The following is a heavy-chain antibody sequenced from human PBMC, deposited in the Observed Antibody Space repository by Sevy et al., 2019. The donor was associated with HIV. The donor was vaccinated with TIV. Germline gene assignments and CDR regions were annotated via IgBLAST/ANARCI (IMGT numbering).Heavy chain of an antibody. Sequence: GGSLRLSCAASGFTFSNAWMTWVRQAPGMGLEWVGRIKSKTEGGTTDYAAPVKGRFTISRDDSRNTVYLQMNSLKIEDTGVYYCTRGYCISTRCHWDDALDFWGQGTMVTVSS. J-gene: IGHJ3*01. CDR2: IKSKTEGGTT. CDR3: TRGYCISTRCHWDDALDF. D-gene: IGHD2-2*01. CDR1: GFTFSNAW. V-gene: IGHV3-15*01.